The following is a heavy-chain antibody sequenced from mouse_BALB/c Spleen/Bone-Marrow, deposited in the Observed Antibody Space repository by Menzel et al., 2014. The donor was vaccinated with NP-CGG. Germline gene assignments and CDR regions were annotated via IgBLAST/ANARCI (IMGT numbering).Heavy chain of an antibody. Sequence: ITSDYAWNWIRQFPGNKLEWMGYISYSGTTSYNPSLKSRISITRDTSKNQFFLQSNSVTTEDTATYYCAKTGTRYYFDYWGQGTTLTVSS. J-gene: IGHJ2*01. CDR2: ISYSGTT. D-gene: IGHD4-1*01. CDR1: ITSDYA. CDR3: AKTGTRYYFDY. V-gene: IGHV3-2*02.